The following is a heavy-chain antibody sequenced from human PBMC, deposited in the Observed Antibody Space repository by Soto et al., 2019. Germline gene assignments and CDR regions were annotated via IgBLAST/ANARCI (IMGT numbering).Heavy chain of an antibody. CDR1: GGSFSGYY. J-gene: IGHJ4*02. CDR3: ASRYYDYIWGSYRTGDY. Sequence: QVQLQQWGAGLLKPSETLSLTCAVYGGSFSGYYWSWIRQPPGKGLEWIGEINHSGSTNYNPSLKSRVTILVDTSKNQFSLKLSSVTAADTAVYYCASRYYDYIWGSYRTGDYWGQGTLVTVSS. CDR2: INHSGST. V-gene: IGHV4-34*01. D-gene: IGHD3-16*01.